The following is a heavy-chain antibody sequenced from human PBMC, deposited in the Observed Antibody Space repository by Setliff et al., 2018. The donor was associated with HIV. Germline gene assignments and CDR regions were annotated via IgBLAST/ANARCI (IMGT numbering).Heavy chain of an antibody. Sequence: SETLSLTCAVSGYSISSGYYWGWIRQPPGKGLEWIGCIYQSGSTYYNVSLKSRVIISVDTSKNQFSLKLNSVTAADTAIYYCARHRAVAGAKYFDFWGQGTLVTVSS. CDR2: IYQSGST. CDR3: ARHRAVAGAKYFDF. CDR1: GYSISSGYY. D-gene: IGHD6-19*01. V-gene: IGHV4-38-2*01. J-gene: IGHJ4*02.